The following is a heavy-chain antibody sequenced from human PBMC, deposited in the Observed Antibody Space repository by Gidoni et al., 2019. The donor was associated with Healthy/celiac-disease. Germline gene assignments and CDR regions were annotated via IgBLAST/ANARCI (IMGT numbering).Heavy chain of an antibody. V-gene: IGHV3-15*01. J-gene: IGHJ3*02. Sequence: EVQLVASGGGLVKPGGSLRLSCAASGFTFSNAWMSWVRQAPGKGLEWVGRIKSKTDGGTTDYAEPVKGRFTISRDDSKNTLYLQMNSLKTEDTAVYYCTTDLLDCSSTSCYKRDAFDIWGQGTMVTVSS. CDR2: IKSKTDGGTT. CDR1: GFTFSNAW. D-gene: IGHD2-2*02. CDR3: TTDLLDCSSTSCYKRDAFDI.